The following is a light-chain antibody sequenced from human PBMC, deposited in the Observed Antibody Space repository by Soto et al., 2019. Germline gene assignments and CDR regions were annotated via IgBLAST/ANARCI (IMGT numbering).Light chain of an antibody. CDR1: HSIINW. Sequence: DIQMTQSPSTLPASVGDRVTITCRASHSIINWLAWYQVKPWKAPKLLIYAASTLESGVPSRFSATVSGTEFSLTITSLQPEDFATYYCQQLFDSPITFGQGTRLEIK. CDR2: AAS. J-gene: IGKJ5*01. CDR3: QQLFDSPIT. V-gene: IGKV1-5*01.